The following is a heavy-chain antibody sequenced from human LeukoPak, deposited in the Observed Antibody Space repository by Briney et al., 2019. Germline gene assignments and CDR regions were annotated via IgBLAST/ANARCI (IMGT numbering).Heavy chain of an antibody. D-gene: IGHD3-3*01. CDR3: ARDLGNYDFWSGYYHY. CDR1: GGTFSSYA. Sequence: SVKVSCKASGGTFSSYAISWVRQAPGQGLEWMGGIIPIFGTANYAQKFQGRVTITADESTSTAYMELSSLRSEDTAVYYCARDLGNYDFWSGYYHYWGQGTLVTVSS. J-gene: IGHJ4*02. V-gene: IGHV1-69*13. CDR2: IIPIFGTA.